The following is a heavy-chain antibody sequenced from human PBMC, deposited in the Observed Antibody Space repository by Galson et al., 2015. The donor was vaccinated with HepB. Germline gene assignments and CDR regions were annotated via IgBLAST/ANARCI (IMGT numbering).Heavy chain of an antibody. J-gene: IGHJ4*02. Sequence: SVKVSCKASGYTLTSYYMFWVRQAPGQGLEWMGLINPSGDSATYSQKFQGTVTMTRDTSTSTVYMELSSLRSEDTAVYYCARYSSTMAFDYWGQGTLATVSS. CDR2: INPSGDSA. CDR3: ARYSSTMAFDY. V-gene: IGHV1-46*01. D-gene: IGHD2-2*01. CDR1: GYTLTSYY.